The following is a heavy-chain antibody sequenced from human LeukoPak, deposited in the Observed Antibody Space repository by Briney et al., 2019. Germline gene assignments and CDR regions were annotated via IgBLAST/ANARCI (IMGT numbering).Heavy chain of an antibody. CDR1: GGXISNYY. Sequence: SETLSLTCTVSGGXISNYYWSWIRQPPGEGLEWIGFISYTGSTNYNPSLKSRVTVSVDTSKNQFSLKVTSVTAADTAVYYCARTIKSGNYYWFDPWGQGTLVTVSS. CDR2: ISYTGST. J-gene: IGHJ5*02. V-gene: IGHV4-59*01. D-gene: IGHD1-26*01. CDR3: ARTIKSGNYYWFDP.